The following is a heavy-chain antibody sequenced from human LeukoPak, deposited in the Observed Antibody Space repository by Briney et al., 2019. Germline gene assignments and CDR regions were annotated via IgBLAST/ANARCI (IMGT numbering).Heavy chain of an antibody. CDR1: GFTFSNYG. D-gene: IGHD1-26*01. Sequence: GGSLRLSCAASGFTFSNYGMHWVRQAPGKGLEWVAFIRYDGSNKYYADSVKGRFTISRDNSKNTLYLQMNSLRAEDTAVYYCARQNIVAAVTWDYWGQGTLVTVSS. CDR2: IRYDGSNK. V-gene: IGHV3-30*02. J-gene: IGHJ4*02. CDR3: ARQNIVAAVTWDY.